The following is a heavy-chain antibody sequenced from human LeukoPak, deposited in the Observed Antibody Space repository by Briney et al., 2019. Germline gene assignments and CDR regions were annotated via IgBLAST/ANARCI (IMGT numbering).Heavy chain of an antibody. D-gene: IGHD3-3*01. CDR2: ISGSGGST. CDR3: AKDWRAASYFDY. CDR1: GFTFSSYA. J-gene: IGHJ4*02. V-gene: IGHV3-23*01. Sequence: PGGSLRLSCAASGFTFSSYAMSWVRQAPGKGLEWVSAISGSGGSTYYADSVKGRFTISSDNSKNTLYLQMNSLRAEDTAVYYCAKDWRAASYFDYWGQGTLVTVSS.